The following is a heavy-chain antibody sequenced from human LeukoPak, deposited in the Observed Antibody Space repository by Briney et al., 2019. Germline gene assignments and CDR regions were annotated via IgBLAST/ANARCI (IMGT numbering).Heavy chain of an antibody. CDR1: GFTFTSSA. D-gene: IGHD3-10*01. V-gene: IGHV1-58*02. CDR3: AAGAMVRGVIFPFDY. Sequence: SVKVSCKASGFTFTSSAMQWVRQARGQRLEWIGWIVVGSGNTNYAQKFQERVTITRDMSTSTAYLELSSLRSEDTAVYYCAAGAMVRGVIFPFDYWGQGTLVTVSS. CDR2: IVVGSGNT. J-gene: IGHJ4*02.